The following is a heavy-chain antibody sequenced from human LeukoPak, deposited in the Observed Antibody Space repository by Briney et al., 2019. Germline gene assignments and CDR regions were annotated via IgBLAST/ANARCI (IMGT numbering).Heavy chain of an antibody. CDR3: ARSSNYDFWSGYPNWFDP. V-gene: IGHV4-39*01. D-gene: IGHD3-3*01. CDR1: GGSISSSSYY. J-gene: IGHJ5*02. CDR2: IYYSGST. Sequence: SETLSLTCTVSGGSISSSSYYWGWIRQPPGKGLEWIGSIYYSGSTYYNPSLKSRVTISVDTSKNQFSLKLSSVTAADTAVYYCARSSNYDFWSGYPNWFDPWGQGTLVTVSS.